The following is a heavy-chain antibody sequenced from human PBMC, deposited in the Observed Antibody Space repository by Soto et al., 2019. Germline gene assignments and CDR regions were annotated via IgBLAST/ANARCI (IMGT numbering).Heavy chain of an antibody. CDR2: ISGDGNTK. CDR3: TRAGVTATQRVFDP. D-gene: IGHD2-8*01. J-gene: IGHJ5*02. Sequence: QERLLESGGGVVQPGRSLRLSCAASGFTFSHFPIHWVRQAPGKGLEWLAFISGDGNTKYYADSVGGRFTFTRDNSKNPRFLQMNRLSAEETAVYYCTRAGVTATQRVFDPSGQGTLVTVSS. CDR1: GFTFSHFP. V-gene: IGHV3-30-3*01.